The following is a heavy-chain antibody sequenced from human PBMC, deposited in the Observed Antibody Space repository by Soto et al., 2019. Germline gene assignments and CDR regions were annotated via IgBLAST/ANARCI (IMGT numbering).Heavy chain of an antibody. J-gene: IGHJ4*02. V-gene: IGHV3-7*01. CDR3: STSLDY. CDR1: GFNFVNSW. CDR2: INQDGSER. Sequence: PGGSLRLSCAASGFNFVNSWMDWVRQAPGKGLEWVANINQDGSERHYVDSVKGRFTISRDNAKNSLYLQMSSLTAEDSALYYCSTSLDYWGQGTPVTVSS.